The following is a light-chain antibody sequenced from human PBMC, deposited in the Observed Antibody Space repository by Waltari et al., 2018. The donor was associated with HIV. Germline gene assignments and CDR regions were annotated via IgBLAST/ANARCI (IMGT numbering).Light chain of an antibody. CDR2: WVS. CDR1: SSDVGAYNY. J-gene: IGLJ2*01. Sequence: QSALTQPASVSGSPGQSITISCTGTSSDVGAYNYVSWYPQHPGKAPKLLIFWVSNRPSGVPNRFSGSKSGNTASLAISGLQAEDEADYYCSSYTSSSSRVFGGGTELTVL. CDR3: SSYTSSSSRV. V-gene: IGLV2-14*01.